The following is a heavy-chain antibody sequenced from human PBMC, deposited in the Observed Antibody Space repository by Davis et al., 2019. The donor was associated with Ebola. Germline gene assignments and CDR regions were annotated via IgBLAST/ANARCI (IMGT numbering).Heavy chain of an antibody. CDR2: IYYSGST. V-gene: IGHV4-59*08. D-gene: IGHD6-19*01. Sequence: SETLSLTCTVSGGSISSYYWSWIRQPPGKGLEWIGYIYYSGSTNYNPSLKSRVTISVDTSKNQFSLKLSSVTAADTAVYYCARPVFGSELQWLDHWGQGTLVTVSS. J-gene: IGHJ4*02. CDR3: ARPVFGSELQWLDH. CDR1: GGSISSYY.